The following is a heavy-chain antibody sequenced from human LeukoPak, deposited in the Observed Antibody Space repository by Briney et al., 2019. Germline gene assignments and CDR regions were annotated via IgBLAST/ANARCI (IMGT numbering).Heavy chain of an antibody. CDR3: ARHRPDFRVDY. V-gene: IGHV4-39*01. Sequence: PSETLSLTCTVSGGSISSGSYYWGWIRQPPGKGLEWIGSIYYSGSTYYNPSLKSRVTISVDTSKNQFSLKLSSVTAADTAVYYCARHRPDFRVDYWGQGTLVTVSS. D-gene: IGHD3-3*01. J-gene: IGHJ4*02. CDR2: IYYSGST. CDR1: GGSISSGSYY.